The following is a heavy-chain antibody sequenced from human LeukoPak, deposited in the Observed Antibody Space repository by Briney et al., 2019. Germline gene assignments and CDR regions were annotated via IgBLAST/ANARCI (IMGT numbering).Heavy chain of an antibody. J-gene: IGHJ3*01. CDR1: GFPFRSFA. V-gene: IGHV3-23*01. CDR2: IRGSGDGT. D-gene: IGHD4-17*01. CDR3: GRDPNGDYVGAFDF. Sequence: PGGSLRLSCAASGFPFRSFAMTWVRQAPGKGLEWVSSIRGSGDGTSYGDSVKGRFTMSRDNSKNTLYLQMSSLRVEDTAIYYCGRDPNGDYVGAFDFWGLGTLVTVSS.